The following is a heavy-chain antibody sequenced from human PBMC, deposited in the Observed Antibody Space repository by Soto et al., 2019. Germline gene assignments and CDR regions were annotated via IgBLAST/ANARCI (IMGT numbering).Heavy chain of an antibody. CDR2: IYYSGST. J-gene: IGHJ4*02. CDR1: GGSVSSGSYY. V-gene: IGHV4-61*01. CDR3: ARDRRYDILTGNTYYFDY. Sequence: SETLSLTCTVSGGSVSSGSYYWSWIRQPPGKGLEWIGYIYYSGSTNYNPSLKSRVTISVDTSKNQFSLKLSSVTAADTAVYYCARDRRYDILTGNTYYFDYWGQGTLVTVSS. D-gene: IGHD3-9*01.